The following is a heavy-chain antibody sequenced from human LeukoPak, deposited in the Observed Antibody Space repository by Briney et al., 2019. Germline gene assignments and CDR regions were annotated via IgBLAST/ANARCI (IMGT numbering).Heavy chain of an antibody. J-gene: IGHJ4*02. D-gene: IGHD4-17*01. CDR1: GGSISSGGYY. CDR3: ARATYGDVYYFDY. CDR2: IYYSGST. Sequence: PSQTLSLTCTVSGGSISSGGYYWSWIRQHPGTGLEWIGYIYYSGSTYYNPSLKSRVTISVDTSKNQFSLKLSSVTAADTAVYYCARATYGDVYYFDYWGQGTLVTVSS. V-gene: IGHV4-31*03.